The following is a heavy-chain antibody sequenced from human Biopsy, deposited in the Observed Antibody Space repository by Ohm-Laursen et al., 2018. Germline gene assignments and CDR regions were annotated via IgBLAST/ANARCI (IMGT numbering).Heavy chain of an antibody. D-gene: IGHD3-3*01. J-gene: IGHJ5*01. Sequence: GTLSLTCTVSGGSISGSSWSWIRQAPGKGLEWIGYISYSRDTNYNPSLKSRITISVDTSKNQFSLRLSSVTAADTAVYYCARTPRDSFWSGSYKRGLWFDYWGQGTLVTVSS. CDR3: ARTPRDSFWSGSYKRGLWFDY. CDR1: GGSISGSS. CDR2: ISYSRDT. V-gene: IGHV4-59*01.